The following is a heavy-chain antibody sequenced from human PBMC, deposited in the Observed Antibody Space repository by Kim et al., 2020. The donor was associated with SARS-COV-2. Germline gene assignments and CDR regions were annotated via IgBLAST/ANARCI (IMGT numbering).Heavy chain of an antibody. CDR3: TRAQGWTVDL. Sequence: GGSLRLSCAASGFTFGGHSMSWLRETPDKKMECIAYISESGSTNYYADSVKGRSTVSRDNPGRSLYLQLNRLTTDDTGTYFCTRAQGWTVDLWSRGALVAVST. J-gene: IGHJ2*01. D-gene: IGHD6-19*01. CDR2: ISESGSTN. CDR1: GFTFGGHS. V-gene: IGHV3-11*01.